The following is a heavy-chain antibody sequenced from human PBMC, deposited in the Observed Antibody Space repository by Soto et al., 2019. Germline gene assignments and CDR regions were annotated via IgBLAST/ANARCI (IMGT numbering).Heavy chain of an antibody. Sequence: QVQLVESGGGVVQPGRSLRLSCAASGFTFGSYGMHWVRQAPGKGLEWVAVISYDGSNKYYADSVKGRFTISRDNSKNTLYLQMNSLRAEDTAVYYCAKVTTVLTGRYFDLWGRGTLVTVSS. J-gene: IGHJ2*01. CDR2: ISYDGSNK. CDR3: AKVTTVLTGRYFDL. D-gene: IGHD4-17*01. V-gene: IGHV3-30*18. CDR1: GFTFGSYG.